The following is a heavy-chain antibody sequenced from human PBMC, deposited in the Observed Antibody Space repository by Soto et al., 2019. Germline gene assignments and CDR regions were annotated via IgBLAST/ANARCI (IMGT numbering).Heavy chain of an antibody. D-gene: IGHD5-18*01. V-gene: IGHV4-59*01. Sequence: SETLSLTCTVSGGSISSYYWSWIRQPPGKGLEWIGYIYYSGSTNYNPSLKSRVTISVDTSKNQFSLKLSSVTAADTAVYYCARVPPSYGSNTWFDPWGQGTLVTVSS. CDR3: ARVPPSYGSNTWFDP. CDR1: GGSISSYY. CDR2: IYYSGST. J-gene: IGHJ5*02.